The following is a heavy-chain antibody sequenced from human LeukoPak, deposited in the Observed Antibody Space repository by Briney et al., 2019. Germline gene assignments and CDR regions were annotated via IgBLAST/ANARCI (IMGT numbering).Heavy chain of an antibody. CDR3: ARARSPRYGYYFDY. D-gene: IGHD3-16*01. CDR1: GYTFTSYY. J-gene: IGHJ4*02. Sequence: GASVKVSCKASGYTFTSYYMHWVRQAPGQGLEWMGIINPSGGSTSYAQKFQGRVTMTRNTSISTAYMELSSLRSEDTAVYYCARARSPRYGYYFDYWGQGTLVTVSS. V-gene: IGHV1-46*01. CDR2: INPSGGST.